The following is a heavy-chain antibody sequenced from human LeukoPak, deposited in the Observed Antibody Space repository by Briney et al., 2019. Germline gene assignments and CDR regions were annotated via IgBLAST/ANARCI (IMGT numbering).Heavy chain of an antibody. CDR3: ARGTNTAMVGGYFDY. V-gene: IGHV3-74*01. D-gene: IGHD5-18*01. J-gene: IGHJ4*02. CDR2: INTDGSST. Sequence: PGGSLRLSCAASGFTFSSYWMHWVRHAPGKGLVWVSRINTDGSSTSYADSVKGRFTISRDNSKNTLYLQMNSLRAEDTAVYYCARGTNTAMVGGYFDYWGQGTLVTVSS. CDR1: GFTFSSYW.